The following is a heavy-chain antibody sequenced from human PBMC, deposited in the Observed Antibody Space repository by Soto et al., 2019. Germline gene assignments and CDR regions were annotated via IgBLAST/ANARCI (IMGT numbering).Heavy chain of an antibody. CDR2: IYYSGST. V-gene: IGHV4-31*03. CDR3: ARDSSGYYFAWFDP. D-gene: IGHD3-22*01. Sequence: SETLSLTCTVSGGSISSGGYYWSWIRQHPGKGLEWIGYIYYSGSTYYNPSLKSRVTISVDTSKNQFSLKLSSVTAADTAVYYCARDSSGYYFAWFDPWGQGTLVTAPQ. CDR1: GGSISSGGYY. J-gene: IGHJ5*02.